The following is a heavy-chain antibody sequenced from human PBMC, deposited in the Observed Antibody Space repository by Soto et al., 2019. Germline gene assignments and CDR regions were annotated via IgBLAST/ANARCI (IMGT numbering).Heavy chain of an antibody. D-gene: IGHD3-10*01. CDR2: MNPNSGNT. Sequence: ASVKVSCKASGYTFTSYGINWVRQATGQGLEWMGWMNPNSGNTGYAQKFQGRVTMTRNTSISTAYMELSSLRSEDTAVYYCARAPRGNYGYPSYFDYWGQGTLVTVSS. J-gene: IGHJ4*02. V-gene: IGHV1-8*02. CDR1: GYTFTSYG. CDR3: ARAPRGNYGYPSYFDY.